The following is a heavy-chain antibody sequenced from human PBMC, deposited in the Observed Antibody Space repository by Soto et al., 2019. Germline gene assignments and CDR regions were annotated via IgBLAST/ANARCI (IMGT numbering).Heavy chain of an antibody. CDR2: IYYSGST. CDR3: ARLRVIYYYYYYMDV. J-gene: IGHJ6*03. D-gene: IGHD6-13*01. V-gene: IGHV4-39*01. CDR1: GGSISSSSYY. Sequence: SETLSLTCTVSGGSISSSSYYWGWIRQPPGKGLEWIGSIYYSGSTYYNPSLKSRVTISVDTSKNQFSLKLSSVTAADTAVYYCARLRVIYYYYYYMDVWGKGTTVTVSS.